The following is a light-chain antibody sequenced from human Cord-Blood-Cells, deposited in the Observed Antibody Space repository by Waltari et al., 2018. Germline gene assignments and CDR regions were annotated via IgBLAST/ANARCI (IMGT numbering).Light chain of an antibody. CDR2: EVS. CDR3: SSYTSSSTLV. J-gene: IGLJ1*01. CDR1: SSSVGGSNF. Sequence: QSALPHPAPVSGSPGQSVTVPCTGTSSSVGGSNFVSWYQQHPGKAPKLMIYEVSNRPSGVSNRFSGSKSGNTASLTISGLQAEDEADYYCSSYTSSSTLVFGTGTKVTVL. V-gene: IGLV2-14*01.